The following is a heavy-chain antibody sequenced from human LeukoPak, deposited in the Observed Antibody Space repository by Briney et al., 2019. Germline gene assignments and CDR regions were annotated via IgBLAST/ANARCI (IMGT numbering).Heavy chain of an antibody. Sequence: KTSETLSLTCAVYGGSFSGYYWSWIRQPPGKGLEWIGEINHSGSTNYNPSLKSRVTISVDTSKNQFSLKLSSVTAADTAVYYCARGHYYGSGSLDYWGQGTLVTVSS. CDR3: ARGHYYGSGSLDY. V-gene: IGHV4-34*01. CDR2: INHSGST. CDR1: GGSFSGYY. D-gene: IGHD3-10*01. J-gene: IGHJ4*02.